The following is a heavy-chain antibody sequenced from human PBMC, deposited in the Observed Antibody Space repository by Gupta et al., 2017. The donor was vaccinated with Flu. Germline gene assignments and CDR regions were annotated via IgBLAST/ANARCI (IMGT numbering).Heavy chain of an antibody. CDR1: Y. CDR3: ARTVYNYGNYFDY. CDR2: INYGGTTI. J-gene: IGHJ4*02. D-gene: IGHD5-18*01. Sequence: YMTGIRQAPGKGLEWISYINYGGTTIYYADSVKGRFTISRDNAKNSLYLQMNSLRAEDTAVYYCARTVYNYGNYFDYWGQGTLVTVSS. V-gene: IGHV3-11*01.